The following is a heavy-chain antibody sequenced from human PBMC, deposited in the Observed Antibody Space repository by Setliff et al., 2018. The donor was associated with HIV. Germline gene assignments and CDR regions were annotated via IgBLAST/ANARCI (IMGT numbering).Heavy chain of an antibody. J-gene: IGHJ4*02. D-gene: IGHD6-13*01. CDR2: VKQDGTET. CDR1: GFRFRSYW. CDR3: AKDRGAAAGNGGYFDY. Sequence: PGGSLRLSCAASGFRFRSYWMSWVRQAPGKGLESVANVKQDGTETLYVDSVKGRFTTSRDNDKNSLYLQMNSLRAEDMALYYCAKDRGAAAGNGGYFDYWGQGTLVTVSS. V-gene: IGHV3-7*03.